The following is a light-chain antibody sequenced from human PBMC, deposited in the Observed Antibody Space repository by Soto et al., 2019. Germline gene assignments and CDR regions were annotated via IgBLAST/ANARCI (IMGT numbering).Light chain of an antibody. Sequence: QSALNQPASVSGSPGQCVTISCTATSSDVENYKLVSWYQQHPGKAPKLIIYEVTKRPSGVSNRFSGSKSANTASLTISGLQPEDEADYYCCSSVGSYVFGPGTKLTVL. CDR1: SSDVENYKL. CDR2: EVT. J-gene: IGLJ1*01. V-gene: IGLV2-23*02. CDR3: CSSVGSYV.